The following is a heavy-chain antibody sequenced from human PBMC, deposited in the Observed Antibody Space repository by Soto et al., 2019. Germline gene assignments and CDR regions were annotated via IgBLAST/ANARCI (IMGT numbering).Heavy chain of an antibody. D-gene: IGHD2-21*02. Sequence: PSETLSLTCDVYGGSFTGYFWNWIRQSPGKGLEWIGKVNHNGRNNYNPSLKSRVTISLDMSKNQISLKLTSVTAADTAVYYCAGGGRSDWQVAFDFWGQGTMVTVSS. CDR1: GGSFTGYF. V-gene: IGHV4-34*01. CDR3: AGGGRSDWQVAFDF. J-gene: IGHJ3*01. CDR2: VNHNGRN.